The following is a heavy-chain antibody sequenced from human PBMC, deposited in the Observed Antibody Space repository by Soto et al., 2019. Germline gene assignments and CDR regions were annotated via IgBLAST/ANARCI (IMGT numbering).Heavy chain of an antibody. Sequence: PGGSLRLSCAASGFNFRSYWMTWVRQAPGRGLEWVANIREDGNQKYHVGSVQGRFTISRDNDKESLYLQMNSLRAEDTAMYYCARDISPTSPHGDTWYDALDLWGQGTMVTVSS. V-gene: IGHV3-7*01. CDR2: IREDGNQK. CDR3: ARDISPTSPHGDTWYDALDL. J-gene: IGHJ3*01. D-gene: IGHD1-1*01. CDR1: GFNFRSYW.